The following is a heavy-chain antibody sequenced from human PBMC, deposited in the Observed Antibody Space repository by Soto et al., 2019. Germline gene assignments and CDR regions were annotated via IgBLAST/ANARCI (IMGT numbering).Heavy chain of an antibody. J-gene: IGHJ5*02. D-gene: IGHD6-13*01. V-gene: IGHV4-31*03. Sequence: QVQLQESGPGLVKPSQTLSLTCTVSGGSISSVNFYWNWIRQHPGKGLEWIGFISYSGSTYYNPSLRSRVTISVDPSKNHCSPKLSSVTAADTAVYFCAREEAPGIERWFAPWGQGTLVTVSS. CDR1: GGSISSVNFY. CDR3: AREEAPGIERWFAP. CDR2: ISYSGST.